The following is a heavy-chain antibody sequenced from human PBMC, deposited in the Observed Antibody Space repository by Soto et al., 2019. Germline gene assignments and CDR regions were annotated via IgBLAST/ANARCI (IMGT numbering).Heavy chain of an antibody. V-gene: IGHV3-30*18. CDR1: GFTFSSYG. Sequence: GGSLRLSCAASGFTFSSYGMHWVRQAPGKGLEWVAVISYDGSNKYYADSVKGRFTISRDNSKNTLYLKMNSLRAEDTAVYYCAKAVSTGNFDYWGQGTLVTVSS. CDR2: ISYDGSNK. J-gene: IGHJ4*02. CDR3: AKAVSTGNFDY.